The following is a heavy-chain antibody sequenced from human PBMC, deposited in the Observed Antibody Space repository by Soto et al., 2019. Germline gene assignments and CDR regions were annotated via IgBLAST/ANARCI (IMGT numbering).Heavy chain of an antibody. CDR2: IYYSGST. CDR3: ARVRDCSGGTCYSWWFDP. D-gene: IGHD2-15*01. CDR1: GGSISSGGYY. V-gene: IGHV4-31*03. J-gene: IGHJ5*02. Sequence: SETLSLTCTVSGGSISSGGYYWSWIRQHPGKGLEWIGYIYYSGSTYYNPSLKSRVTISVDTSKNQFSLKLSSVTAADTVVYYCARVRDCSGGTCYSWWFDPWGQGTLVTVS.